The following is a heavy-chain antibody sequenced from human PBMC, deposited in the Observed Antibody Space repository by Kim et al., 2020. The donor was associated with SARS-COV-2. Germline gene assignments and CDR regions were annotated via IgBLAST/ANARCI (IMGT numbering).Heavy chain of an antibody. CDR3: VRAKYASTWFDF. Sequence: GGSLRLSCAASGFTVSSNWMHWVRQAPGKGLVWVSRINTDGSVVNYVDSVKGRFTISRDNAENTLYLQLNSLRVEDTAVYYCVRAKYASTWFDFWGQGPLVTVSA. J-gene: IGHJ4*02. CDR1: GFTVSSNW. D-gene: IGHD6-13*01. CDR2: INTDGSVV. V-gene: IGHV3-74*01.